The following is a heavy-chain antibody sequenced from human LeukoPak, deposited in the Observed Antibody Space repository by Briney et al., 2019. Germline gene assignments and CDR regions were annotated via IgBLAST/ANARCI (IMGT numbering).Heavy chain of an antibody. CDR2: IYPDDSDT. CDR1: GYTFSSYW. V-gene: IGHV5-51*01. Sequence: GESLKISCKGSGYTFSSYWIGWVRQMPGKGLEWMGIIYPDDSDTRYSPSFQGQVTISADKSISTAYLQWSSLKASDTAMYYCARLAYCSNDVCYSNYYYSMDVWGKGTAVTVSS. J-gene: IGHJ6*03. CDR3: ARLAYCSNDVCYSNYYYSMDV. D-gene: IGHD2-8*01.